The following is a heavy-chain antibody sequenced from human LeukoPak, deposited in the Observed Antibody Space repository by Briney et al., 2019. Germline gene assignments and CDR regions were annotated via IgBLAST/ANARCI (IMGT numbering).Heavy chain of an antibody. CDR3: VRQGTILNLDF. CDR2: ISNRDSTI. D-gene: IGHD2-2*01. CDR1: GFTFSSYE. J-gene: IGHJ4*02. V-gene: IGHV3-48*03. Sequence: GGSLRLSCAASGFTFSSYEMNWVRQAPGKGLEWVSYISNRDSTIHYADSVKGRFTIPRDNAKTSLYLQMNSLRAEDTALYYCVRQGTILNLDFWGQGALVTVSS.